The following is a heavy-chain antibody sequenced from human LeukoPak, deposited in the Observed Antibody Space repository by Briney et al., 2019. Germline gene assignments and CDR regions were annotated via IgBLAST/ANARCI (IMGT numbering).Heavy chain of an antibody. CDR2: IKSKTDGGTT. J-gene: IGHJ4*02. CDR3: TTERLLRYFDY. Sequence: PGGSLRLSCAASGFTFSNAWMSWVRKAPGKGRGWVGRIKSKTDGGTTDYAAPVKGRFTISRDDSKNTLYLQMNSLKTEDTAVYYCTTERLLRYFDYWGQGTLVTVSS. CDR1: GFTFSNAW. V-gene: IGHV3-15*01. D-gene: IGHD3-9*01.